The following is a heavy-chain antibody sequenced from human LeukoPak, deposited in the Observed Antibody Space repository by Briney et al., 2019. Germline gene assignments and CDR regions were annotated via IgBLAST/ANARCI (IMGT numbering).Heavy chain of an antibody. CDR2: IHSDGTT. CDR3: ARDSDETFDI. CDR1: GFTLSSYY. V-gene: IGHV3-66*02. D-gene: IGHD3-10*01. Sequence: PGGSLRLSCVGSGFTLSSYYMSWVRQAPGKGLEWVSIIHSDGTTHYAASVEGRFTISRDNSKNTLYLQMNSLRVEDTAVYYCARDSDETFDIWGQGTMVTVSS. J-gene: IGHJ3*02.